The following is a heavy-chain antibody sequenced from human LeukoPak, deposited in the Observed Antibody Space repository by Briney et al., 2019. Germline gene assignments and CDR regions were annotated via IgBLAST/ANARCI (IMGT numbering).Heavy chain of an antibody. Sequence: ASVKVSCKASGYSFSSYDINWVRQAPGQGLEWMGWINPNSGGTNYAQKFQGRVTMTRDTSISTAYMELSRLRSDDTAVYYCARRHSSGIARNWGQGTLVTVSS. CDR2: INPNSGGT. D-gene: IGHD6-19*01. V-gene: IGHV1-2*02. CDR1: GYSFSSYD. CDR3: ARRHSSGIARN. J-gene: IGHJ4*02.